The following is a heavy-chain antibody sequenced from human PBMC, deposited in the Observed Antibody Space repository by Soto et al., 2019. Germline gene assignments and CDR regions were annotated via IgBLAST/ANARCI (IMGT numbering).Heavy chain of an antibody. D-gene: IGHD1-1*01. Sequence: QLQLQESGSGLVKPSQTLSLTCAVSGGSISSGGYSWSWIRQPPGKGLEWIGYIYHSGSTYYNPSLKSRVTISADRSKNQFSRKLSSVTAADTAVYYCARSQLLGNWFDPWGQGTLVTVSS. CDR3: ARSQLLGNWFDP. V-gene: IGHV4-30-2*01. CDR1: GGSISSGGYS. J-gene: IGHJ5*02. CDR2: IYHSGST.